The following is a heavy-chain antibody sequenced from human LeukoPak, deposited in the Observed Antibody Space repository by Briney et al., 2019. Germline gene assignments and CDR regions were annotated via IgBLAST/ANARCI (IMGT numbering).Heavy chain of an antibody. Sequence: SETLSLTCTVSGGSISSSSYYWGWICQPPGKGLEWIGSIYYSGSTYYNPSRKSRVTISVDTSKNQFSLKLSSVTAADTAVYYCARLWVVVVPAATFDAFDIWGQGTMVTVSS. D-gene: IGHD2-2*01. J-gene: IGHJ3*02. V-gene: IGHV4-39*01. CDR3: ARLWVVVVPAATFDAFDI. CDR2: IYYSGST. CDR1: GGSISSSSYY.